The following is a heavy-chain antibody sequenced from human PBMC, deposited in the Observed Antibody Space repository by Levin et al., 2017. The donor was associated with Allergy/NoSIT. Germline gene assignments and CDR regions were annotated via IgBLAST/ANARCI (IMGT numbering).Heavy chain of an antibody. Sequence: SCAASGLTFSGYGMHWVRQAPGKGLEWVAVISNDGDNRWYADSVKGRFTISRDNSKNTLYLRMNSLRTEDTAIYYCARQGTIAARCGLDYWGQGTLVTVSS. D-gene: IGHD6-6*01. J-gene: IGHJ4*02. CDR1: GLTFSGYG. CDR3: ARQGTIAARCGLDY. V-gene: IGHV3-30*03. CDR2: ISNDGDNR.